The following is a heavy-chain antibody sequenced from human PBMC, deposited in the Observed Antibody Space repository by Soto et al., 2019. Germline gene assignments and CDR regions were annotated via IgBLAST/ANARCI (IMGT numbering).Heavy chain of an antibody. CDR3: ARMGAPDDLVVVPVDKYYYYYMDV. V-gene: IGHV3-64*01. D-gene: IGHD2-2*01. Sequence: GGSLRLSCAASGFTFSSYAMHWVRQAPGKGLESVSGISTNGDSTYYAKSVKGRFTISTDNSKNTLYLQMGSLRAEDMAVYYCARMGAPDDLVVVPVDKYYYYYMDVWGKGTTVTVSS. J-gene: IGHJ6*03. CDR2: ISTNGDST. CDR1: GFTFSSYA.